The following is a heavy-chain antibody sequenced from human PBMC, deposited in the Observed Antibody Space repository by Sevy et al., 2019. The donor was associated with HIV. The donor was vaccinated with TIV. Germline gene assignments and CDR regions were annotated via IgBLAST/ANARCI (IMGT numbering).Heavy chain of an antibody. V-gene: IGHV3-74*01. J-gene: IGHJ4*02. CDR1: GFTFSSYW. D-gene: IGHD3-3*01. Sequence: GSLRLSCAASGFTFSSYWMHWVRQAPGKGLVWVSRINSDGSSTSYADSVKGRFTISRDNAKNTLYLQMNSLRAEDTAVYYCALGVITIGFDYWGQGTLVTVSS. CDR2: INSDGSST. CDR3: ALGVITIGFDY.